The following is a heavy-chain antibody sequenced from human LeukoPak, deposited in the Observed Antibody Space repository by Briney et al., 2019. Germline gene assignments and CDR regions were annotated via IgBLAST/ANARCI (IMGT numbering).Heavy chain of an antibody. CDR1: GFTFSNYG. J-gene: IGHJ6*02. Sequence: PGGSLRLSCVASGFTFSNYGMHWVRQAPGKGLEWVAVISYDETNKYYTESVKGRFTISRDQSKNTLYLQMNSLRVEDTAVYYCAKLSSGENQWLVSLDVWGQGTTVTVSS. CDR2: ISYDETNK. CDR3: AKLSSGENQWLVSLDV. V-gene: IGHV3-30*18. D-gene: IGHD6-19*01.